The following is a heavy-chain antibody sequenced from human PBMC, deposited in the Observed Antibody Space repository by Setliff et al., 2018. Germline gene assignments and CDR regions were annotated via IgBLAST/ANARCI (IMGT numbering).Heavy chain of an antibody. Sequence: PGGSLRLSCAASGFTFSSYWMHWVRQAPGKGLVWVSRINSDGSSTSYADSLKGRFTISRDNSKNTLYLQMNSLRDDDTAVYYCARVPQLLWFGEGRGPFEHWGQGTQVTVSS. CDR1: GFTFSSYW. CDR3: ARVPQLLWFGEGRGPFEH. J-gene: IGHJ4*02. D-gene: IGHD3-10*01. V-gene: IGHV3-74*01. CDR2: INSDGSST.